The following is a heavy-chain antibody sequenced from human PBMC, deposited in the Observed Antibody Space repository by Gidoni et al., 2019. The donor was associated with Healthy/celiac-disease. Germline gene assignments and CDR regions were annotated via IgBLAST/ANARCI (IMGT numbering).Heavy chain of an antibody. J-gene: IGHJ3*02. Sequence: XQLVESGGGLVQPGGSLRLSCAASGFTVSSNYMSWVRQAPGKGLEWVSVIYSGGSTYYADSVKGRFNISRHNSKNTLYLQMNSLRAEDTAVYYCARDRRSGDAFDIWGQGTMVTVSS. V-gene: IGHV3-53*04. CDR2: IYSGGST. CDR1: GFTVSSNY. CDR3: ARDRRSGDAFDI.